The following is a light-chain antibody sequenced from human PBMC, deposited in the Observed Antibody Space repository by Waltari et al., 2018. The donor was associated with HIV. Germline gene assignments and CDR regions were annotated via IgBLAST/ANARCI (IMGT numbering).Light chain of an antibody. V-gene: IGKV1D-12*01. J-gene: IGKJ5*01. CDR1: QGIANW. CDR3: QQTNSFPIT. Sequence: DIQMTQFPSSVSASVGDRVTMTCRATQGIANWVAWYQQKPGKAPKLLLHGAYILQEGVPSRFSGSGSGTFFSLTINSLQPEDFATYYCQQTNSFPITFGQGTRLDSK. CDR2: GAY.